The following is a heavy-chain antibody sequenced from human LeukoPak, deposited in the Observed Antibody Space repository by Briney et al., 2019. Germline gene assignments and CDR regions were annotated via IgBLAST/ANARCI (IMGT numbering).Heavy chain of an antibody. Sequence: GRSLRLFCAASQFTFSDYTMNWVRRAPGKGLEWVSSISTRSDYIYYAESVKGRFTISRDNAKNSLYLQMNSLRAEDTAVYYCARYVYGVVTSFDYWGQGTLVTVSS. J-gene: IGHJ4*02. V-gene: IGHV3-21*01. D-gene: IGHD3-3*01. CDR3: ARYVYGVVTSFDY. CDR2: ISTRSDYI. CDR1: QFTFSDYT.